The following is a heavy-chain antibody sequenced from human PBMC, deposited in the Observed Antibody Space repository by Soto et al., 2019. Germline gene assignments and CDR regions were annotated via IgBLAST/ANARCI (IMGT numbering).Heavy chain of an antibody. CDR3: ARVLRDVLSDRYYWYFDL. J-gene: IGHJ2*01. D-gene: IGHD3-16*02. CDR1: GGSVSGYY. V-gene: IGHV4-59*02. CDR2: IYYSGST. Sequence: SETLSLTCTVSGGSVSGYYWSWIRQPPGKGLEWIGYIYYSGSTSYNPSLKSRLTISVDTSKNQFSLRLTSVTAADTAVYYCARVLRDVLSDRYYWYFDLWGRGTLVTVSS.